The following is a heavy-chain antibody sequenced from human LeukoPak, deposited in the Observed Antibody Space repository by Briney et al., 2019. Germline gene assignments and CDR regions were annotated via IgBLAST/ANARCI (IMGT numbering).Heavy chain of an antibody. CDR1: GFTFDDYA. D-gene: IGHD6-19*01. V-gene: IGHV3-9*01. J-gene: IGHJ4*02. CDR3: AKGYSSGWLAFDY. CDR2: ISWNSGSI. Sequence: GRSLRLSCAASGFTFDDYAMPWVRQAPGKGLEWVSGISWNSGSIGYADSVKGRFTISRDNAKNSLYLQMNSLRAEDTALYYCAKGYSSGWLAFDYWGQGTLVTVSS.